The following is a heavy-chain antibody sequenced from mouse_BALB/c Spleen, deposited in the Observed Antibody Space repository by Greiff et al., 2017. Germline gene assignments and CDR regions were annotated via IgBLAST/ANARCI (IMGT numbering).Heavy chain of an antibody. CDR2: IYPGDGDT. V-gene: IGHV1-87*01. CDR1: GYTFTSYW. CDR3: ARRAYSDYAMDY. J-gene: IGHJ4*01. D-gene: IGHD2-10*01. Sequence: LQESGAELARPGASVKLSCKASGYTFTSYWMQWVKQRPGQGLEWIGAIYPGDGDTRYTQKFKGKATLTADKSSSTAYMQLSSLASEDSAVYYCARRAYSDYAMDYWGQGTSVTVSS.